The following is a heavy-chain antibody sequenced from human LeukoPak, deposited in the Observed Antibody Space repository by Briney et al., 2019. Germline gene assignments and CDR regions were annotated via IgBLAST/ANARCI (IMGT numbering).Heavy chain of an antibody. D-gene: IGHD3-3*01. Sequence: PSETLSLTCTVSGGSISSYYWSWIRQPPGKGLEWIGRIYTSGSTNYNPSLKSRVTMSVDTSKNQFSLKLSSVTAADTAVYYCARGRITIFGVVITTDAFDIWGQGTMVTVSS. V-gene: IGHV4-4*07. CDR1: GGSISSYY. CDR3: ARGRITIFGVVITTDAFDI. CDR2: IYTSGST. J-gene: IGHJ3*02.